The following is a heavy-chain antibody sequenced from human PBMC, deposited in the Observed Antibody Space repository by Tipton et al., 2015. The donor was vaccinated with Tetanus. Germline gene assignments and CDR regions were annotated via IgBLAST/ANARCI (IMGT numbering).Heavy chain of an antibody. CDR1: RGPISSYY. V-gene: IGHV4-4*07. Sequence: TLSLTCTDSRGPISSYYWTWIRQPAGKGLEWIGHISNGNTAYSTSLKSRVTLSVDLSKNQFSLQLRAVTAADTAVYYCARGITDGYNRRLDYWGQGTRVAVS. CDR3: ARGITDGYNRRLDY. J-gene: IGHJ4*02. CDR2: ISNGNT. D-gene: IGHD5-24*01.